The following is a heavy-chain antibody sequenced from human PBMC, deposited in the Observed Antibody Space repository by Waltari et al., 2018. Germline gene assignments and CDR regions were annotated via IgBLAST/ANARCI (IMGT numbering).Heavy chain of an antibody. CDR1: GYTFTGYY. Sequence: QVQLVQSGAEVTKPGASVKVSCKASGYTFTGYYMHWVRQAPGQGLEWVGWINPNSGDTNHAQKFQGRVTMTRDTSISTAYMELSRLRFDDTAVYYCAREGYCSGGTCYHKWFDPWGQGTLVTVSS. D-gene: IGHD2-15*01. CDR3: AREGYCSGGTCYHKWFDP. J-gene: IGHJ5*02. V-gene: IGHV1-2*02. CDR2: INPNSGDT.